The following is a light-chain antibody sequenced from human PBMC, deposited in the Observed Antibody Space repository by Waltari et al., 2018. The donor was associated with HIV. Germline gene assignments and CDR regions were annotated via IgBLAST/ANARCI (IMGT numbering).Light chain of an antibody. CDR2: DVS. CDR3: SSYTSSSTLGV. Sequence: QSALTQPAPASGSPGQPSPSSCTATSSDAGGYNYVTWNQQHPGKATKLMIYDVSNRPSGVSNRFSGSKSGNTASLTISGLQAEDEADYYCSSYTSSSTLGVFGGGTKLTVL. CDR1: SSDAGGYNY. V-gene: IGLV2-14*01. J-gene: IGLJ2*01.